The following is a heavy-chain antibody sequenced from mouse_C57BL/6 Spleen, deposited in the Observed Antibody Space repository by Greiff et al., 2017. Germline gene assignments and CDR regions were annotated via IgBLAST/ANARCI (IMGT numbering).Heavy chain of an antibody. V-gene: IGHV1-64*01. J-gene: IGHJ1*03. CDR2: IHPNSGST. CDR3: ARGCYGSSYDWYFDV. Sequence: QVQLQQSGAELVKPGASVKLSCKASGYTFTSYWMHWVKQRPGQGLEWIGMIHPNSGSTNYNEKFKSKATLTVDKSASTAYMQLSSLTSEDSAVYYCARGCYGSSYDWYFDVWGTGTTVTVSS. CDR1: GYTFTSYW. D-gene: IGHD1-1*01.